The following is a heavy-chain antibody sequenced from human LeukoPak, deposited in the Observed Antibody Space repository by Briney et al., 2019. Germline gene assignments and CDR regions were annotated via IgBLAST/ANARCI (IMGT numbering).Heavy chain of an antibody. V-gene: IGHV1-2*02. J-gene: IGHJ6*02. D-gene: IGHD3-22*01. Sequence: ASVKASCKASGYTFTGYYMHWVRQAPGQGLEWMGWINPNSGGTNYAQKFQGRVTMTRDTSISTAYMELSRLRSDDTAVYYCASQWISIGLYYYGMDVWGQGTTVTVSS. CDR1: GYTFTGYY. CDR2: INPNSGGT. CDR3: ASQWISIGLYYYGMDV.